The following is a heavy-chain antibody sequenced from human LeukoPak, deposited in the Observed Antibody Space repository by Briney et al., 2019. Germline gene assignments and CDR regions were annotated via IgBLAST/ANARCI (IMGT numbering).Heavy chain of an antibody. CDR3: ARHDLWFGEPQYYFDY. D-gene: IGHD3-10*01. CDR1: GGSISSSSYY. Sequence: SETLSLTCTVSGGSISSSSYYWGWIRQPPGKGLEWIGSIYYSGSTYYNPSLKSRVTISVDTSRNQFSLKLSSVTAADTAVYYCARHDLWFGEPQYYFDYWGQGTLVTVSS. J-gene: IGHJ4*02. V-gene: IGHV4-39*07. CDR2: IYYSGST.